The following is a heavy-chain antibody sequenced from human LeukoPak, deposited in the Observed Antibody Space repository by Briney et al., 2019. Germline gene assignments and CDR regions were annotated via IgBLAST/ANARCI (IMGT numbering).Heavy chain of an antibody. J-gene: IGHJ4*02. CDR3: ARAYGGNCYSPYCATFDY. V-gene: IGHV3-7*04. D-gene: IGHD2-15*01. Sequence: PGGSLRLSCAASGFTFSSYWMSWVRQAPGKGLEWVANIKQDGSEKYHVVSAKGRFTISRDNAKNSLYLQMNSLRAEDTAVYYCARAYGGNCYSPYCATFDYWGQGTLVTVSS. CDR2: IKQDGSEK. CDR1: GFTFSSYW.